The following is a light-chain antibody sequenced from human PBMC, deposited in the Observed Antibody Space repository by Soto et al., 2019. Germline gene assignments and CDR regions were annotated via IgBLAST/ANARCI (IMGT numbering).Light chain of an antibody. CDR1: QTISSSS. CDR3: QQYGSSST. J-gene: IGKJ5*01. CDR2: GAS. V-gene: IGKV3-20*01. Sequence: IVLTQSPGTLSLSLGERATLSCRASQTISSSSLAWYQQKGGQAPRLLIYGASSRATGIPDRFSGSGSGTDFTLTISRLEPDDFAVYYCQQYGSSSTFGQGTRLEIK.